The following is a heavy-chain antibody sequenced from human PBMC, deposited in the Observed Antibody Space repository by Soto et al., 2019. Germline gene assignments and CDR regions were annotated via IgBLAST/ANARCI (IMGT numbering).Heavy chain of an antibody. Sequence: QVQLVESGGGVVQPGRSLRLSCAASGFTFSSYAMHWVRQAPGKGLEWVAVISNDGSNKYDADSVKGRFTISRDNSKNTLYLQMNSLRAEDTAVYYCAREFVVPAAIDDYYYYGMDVWGQGTTVTVSS. V-gene: IGHV3-30-3*01. D-gene: IGHD2-2*02. CDR3: AREFVVPAAIDDYYYYGMDV. CDR1: GFTFSSYA. CDR2: ISNDGSNK. J-gene: IGHJ6*02.